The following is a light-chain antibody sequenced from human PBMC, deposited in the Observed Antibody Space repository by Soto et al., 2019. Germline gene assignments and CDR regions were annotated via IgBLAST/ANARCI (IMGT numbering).Light chain of an antibody. CDR3: QPRITSWT. CDR1: QSVNSF. J-gene: IGKJ1*01. CDR2: DAS. Sequence: EIVLTQSPATLSLSPGERATLSCRASQSVNSFLAWYQQKPGQAPRLLIYDASNRASGLPARFSGSGSGTDFTLTISILEPEDFAVYYCQPRITSWTFCQGTKVAIK. V-gene: IGKV3-11*01.